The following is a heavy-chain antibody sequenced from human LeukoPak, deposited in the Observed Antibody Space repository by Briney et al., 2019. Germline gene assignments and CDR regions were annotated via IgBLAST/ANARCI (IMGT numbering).Heavy chain of an antibody. CDR3: ARGRVSSSTWYSTYYYYFYMDV. J-gene: IGHJ6*03. Sequence: SETLSPTCSVSDDSITMYYWTWIRQPPGKGLEWIGYVNHTGSTNFNPSLNGRVSISRDTTNNLFSLRLRSVTAADTAVYFCARGRVSSSTWYSTYYYYFYMDVWGKGTTVTVYS. CDR2: VNHTGST. V-gene: IGHV4-59*01. CDR1: DDSITMYY. D-gene: IGHD1-1*01.